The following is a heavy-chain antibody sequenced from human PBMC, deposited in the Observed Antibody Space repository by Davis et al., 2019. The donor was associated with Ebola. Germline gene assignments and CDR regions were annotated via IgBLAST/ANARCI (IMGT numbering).Heavy chain of an antibody. Sequence: PGGSLRLSCTVSGYSISSGYYWGWIRQPPGKGLEWIGSIYHSGSTYYNPSLKSRVTISVDTSKNQFSLKLSSVTAADTAVYYCASGGLYDFWSGYYTEGFDYWGQGTLVTVSS. CDR2: IYHSGST. CDR1: GYSISSGYY. V-gene: IGHV4-38-2*02. J-gene: IGHJ4*02. CDR3: ASGGLYDFWSGYYTEGFDY. D-gene: IGHD3-3*01.